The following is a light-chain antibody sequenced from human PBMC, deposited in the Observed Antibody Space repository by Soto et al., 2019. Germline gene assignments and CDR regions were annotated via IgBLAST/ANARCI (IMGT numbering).Light chain of an antibody. Sequence: EIVMTQSPATLSVSPGERATLSCRASQSVSSNLAWYQQKPGQAPRLLIYGASTRATGIPARFSGSGSGTECTLTISSLQSEDCAVYYCQQYNNWPRGTFGQGTKLEIK. CDR3: QQYNNWPRGT. V-gene: IGKV3-15*01. CDR1: QSVSSN. CDR2: GAS. J-gene: IGKJ2*02.